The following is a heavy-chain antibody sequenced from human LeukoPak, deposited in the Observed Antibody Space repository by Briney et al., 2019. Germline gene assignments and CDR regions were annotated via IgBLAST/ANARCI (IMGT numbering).Heavy chain of an antibody. V-gene: IGHV3-48*01. CDR2: ISTGSSTI. Sequence: LTGGSLRLSCVTSGFTYSTYTMNWVRQAPGKGLEWVSYISTGSSTIYYADSVKGRFTISRDNAKNSLYLQMNSLRPEDTAVYYCARNELLSRYYFDYWGQGTLVTVSS. CDR3: ARNELLSRYYFDY. D-gene: IGHD1-1*01. J-gene: IGHJ4*02. CDR1: GFTYSTYT.